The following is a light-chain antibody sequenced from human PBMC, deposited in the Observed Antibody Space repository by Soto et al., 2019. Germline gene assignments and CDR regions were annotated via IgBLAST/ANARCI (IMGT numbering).Light chain of an antibody. CDR2: AAS. Sequence: DIQMTQSTSSLSACVGDRVSSTCRASQGISNYLAWYQQKPGKVPKLLIYAASTLQSGVPSRFSGSGSGTDFTLTISSLQPEDVATYYCQKCGVAPFTFGGGTKVDIK. CDR1: QGISNY. V-gene: IGKV1-27*01. J-gene: IGKJ4*01. CDR3: QKCGVAPFT.